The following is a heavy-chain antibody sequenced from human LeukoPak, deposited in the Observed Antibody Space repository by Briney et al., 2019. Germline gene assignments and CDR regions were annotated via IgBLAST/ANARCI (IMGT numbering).Heavy chain of an antibody. CDR2: IYYGGST. V-gene: IGHV4-59*01. CDR1: GGYISSYY. Sequence: SETLSLTCTVSGGYISSYYWSWIRQPPGKGLEWIGYIYYGGSTNYNPSLKSRVTISVDTSKNQFSLKLSSVTAADTAVYYCARGAVAALFDYWGQGTLVTVSS. D-gene: IGHD6-19*01. CDR3: ARGAVAALFDY. J-gene: IGHJ4*02.